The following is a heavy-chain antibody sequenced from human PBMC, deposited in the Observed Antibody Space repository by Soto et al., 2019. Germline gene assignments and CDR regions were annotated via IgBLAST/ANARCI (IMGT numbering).Heavy chain of an antibody. Sequence: QLLASGPGLVKPSETLSLTCTVSGGSISSSSYYWGWIRQPPGKGLEWIGSIYYSGSTYYNPSLKSRVTISVDTSKNQFSLKLSSVTAADTAVYYCARLSSEWATFDYWGQGTLVTVSS. CDR3: ARLSSEWATFDY. CDR2: IYYSGST. V-gene: IGHV4-39*01. D-gene: IGHD3-3*01. J-gene: IGHJ4*02. CDR1: GGSISSSSYY.